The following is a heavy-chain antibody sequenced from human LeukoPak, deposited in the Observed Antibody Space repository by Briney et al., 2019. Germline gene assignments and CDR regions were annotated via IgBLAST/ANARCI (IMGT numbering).Heavy chain of an antibody. Sequence: PGGSLRLSCAASGFTFSSYAMHWVRQAPGKGLEYVSAISGNGGITYYANSVKGRFTISRDNPKNTLYLQMGSLRTEDMAVYYCATLSHSDYFDYWGQGTLVTVSS. V-gene: IGHV3-64*01. CDR1: GFTFSSYA. CDR2: ISGNGGIT. CDR3: ATLSHSDYFDY. J-gene: IGHJ4*02.